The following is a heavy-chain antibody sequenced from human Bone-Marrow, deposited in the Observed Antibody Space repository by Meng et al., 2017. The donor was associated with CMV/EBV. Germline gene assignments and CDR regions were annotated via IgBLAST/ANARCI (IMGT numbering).Heavy chain of an antibody. CDR3: CGRSRQLARVRPFDY. Sequence: GNLQTWGPGRFNPSETLSLTFAVYGGSFSGYYWSWIRQPPGKGLEWIGEINHSGSTNYNPSLKSRVTISVDTSKNQFSLKLSSVTAADTAVYYCCGRSRQLARVRPFDYWGQGTLVTVSS. J-gene: IGHJ4*02. D-gene: IGHD6-6*01. CDR1: GGSFSGYY. CDR2: INHSGST. V-gene: IGHV4-34*01.